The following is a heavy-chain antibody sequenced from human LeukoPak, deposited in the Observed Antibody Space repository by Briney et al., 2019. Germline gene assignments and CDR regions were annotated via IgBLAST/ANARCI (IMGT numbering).Heavy chain of an antibody. CDR1: GFAFSSYS. CDR3: ARVDRGIVVAYFDI. J-gene: IGHJ3*02. V-gene: IGHV3-48*01. CDR2: ISSSSSTI. Sequence: GGSLRLSCAASGFAFSSYSMNWVRQAPGKGLEWVSYISSSSSTIYYADSVKGRFTISRDNAKNSLYLQMNSLRAEDTAVYYCARVDRGIVVAYFDIWGQGTMVTVSS. D-gene: IGHD3-22*01.